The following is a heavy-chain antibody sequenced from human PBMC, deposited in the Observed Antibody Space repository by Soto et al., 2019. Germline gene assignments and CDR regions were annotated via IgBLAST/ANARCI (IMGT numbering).Heavy chain of an antibody. CDR2: ISGSGGST. D-gene: IGHD3-22*01. CDR3: AKDWGRRITMIVAGDY. CDR1: GFTFSSYA. V-gene: IGHV3-23*01. J-gene: IGHJ4*02. Sequence: GGSLRLSCAASGFTFSSYAMSWGRQAPGRGLEWVSAISGSGGSTYYADSVKGRFTISRDNSKNTLYLQMNSLRAEDTAVYYCAKDWGRRITMIVAGDYWGQGTLVTVSS.